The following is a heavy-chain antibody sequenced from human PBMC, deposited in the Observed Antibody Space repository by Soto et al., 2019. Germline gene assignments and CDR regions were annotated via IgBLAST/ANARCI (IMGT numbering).Heavy chain of an antibody. CDR1: GFSLSNARLG. Sequence: QVTLKESGPVLVKPTETLTLTCTVSGFSLSNARLGVSWIRQPRGKALEWLAHIFSNDEKFYSTSLKSRRTISKDTSKSQVVLTMTNMDPVDTATYDYSRVGTVGATTVWFDPWGQGTLVTVSS. CDR3: SRVGTVGATTVWFDP. CDR2: IFSNDEK. V-gene: IGHV2-26*01. J-gene: IGHJ5*02. D-gene: IGHD1-26*01.